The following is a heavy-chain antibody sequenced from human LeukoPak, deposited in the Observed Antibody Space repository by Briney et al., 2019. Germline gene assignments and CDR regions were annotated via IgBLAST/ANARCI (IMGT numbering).Heavy chain of an antibody. Sequence: SETLSLTCTVSAAPISSYYWSWVRQPPGKGLEWIGYIYYSGSTNYNPSLKSRVTMSVDTSKNQFSLKLSSVTAADTAVYYCARDRITMVRGVPRYYNGMDVWGQGTTVTVSS. V-gene: IGHV4-59*01. D-gene: IGHD3-10*01. CDR3: ARDRITMVRGVPRYYNGMDV. CDR1: AAPISSYY. CDR2: IYYSGST. J-gene: IGHJ6*02.